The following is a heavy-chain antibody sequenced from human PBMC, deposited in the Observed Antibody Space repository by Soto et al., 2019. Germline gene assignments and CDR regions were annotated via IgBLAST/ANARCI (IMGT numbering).Heavy chain of an antibody. J-gene: IGHJ4*02. D-gene: IGHD6-13*01. CDR3: ARDSSRGFDY. V-gene: IGHV4-31*03. CDR1: GGSISSGGYY. Sequence: SETLSLTCTVSGGSISSGGYYWSWIRQHPGKGLEWIGYIYYSGSTYYNPSLKSRVTISVDTSKSQFSLKLSSVTAADTAVYYCARDSSRGFDYWGQGTLVTVSS. CDR2: IYYSGST.